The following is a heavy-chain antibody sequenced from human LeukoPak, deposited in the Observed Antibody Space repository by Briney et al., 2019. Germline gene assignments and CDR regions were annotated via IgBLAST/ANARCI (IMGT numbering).Heavy chain of an antibody. J-gene: IGHJ4*02. V-gene: IGHV3-23*01. CDR2: ISGSGGST. D-gene: IGHD3-9*01. Sequence: QSGGSLRLSCAASGFTFSSYAMSWVRQAPGKGLEWVSAISGSGGSTYYADSVKGRFTISRDNAKNSLYLQVNSLRAEDTAVYYCARDYDILTGFHYYFDYWGQGTLVTVSS. CDR1: GFTFSSYA. CDR3: ARDYDILTGFHYYFDY.